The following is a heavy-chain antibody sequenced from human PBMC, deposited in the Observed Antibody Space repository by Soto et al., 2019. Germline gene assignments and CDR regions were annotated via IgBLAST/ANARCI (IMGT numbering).Heavy chain of an antibody. V-gene: IGHV4-31*03. CDR3: ARYAPDTAMVFGY. Sequence: PSETLSLTCTVSGGSISSGGYYWSWIRQHPGKGLEWIGYIYYSGSTYYNPSLKSRVTISVDTSKNQFSLKLSSVTAADTAVYYCARYAPDTAMVFGYWGQGTLVTVSS. J-gene: IGHJ4*02. D-gene: IGHD5-18*01. CDR2: IYYSGST. CDR1: GGSISSGGYY.